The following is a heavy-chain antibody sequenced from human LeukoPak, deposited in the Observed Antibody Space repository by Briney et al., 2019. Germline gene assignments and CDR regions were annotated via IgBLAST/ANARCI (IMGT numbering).Heavy chain of an antibody. V-gene: IGHV3-23*01. CDR1: GFTINSYA. D-gene: IGHD5-12*01. CDR2: ISGSGGIT. J-gene: IGHJ4*02. Sequence: PGGSLRLSCEASGFTINSYAMSWVRQAPGKGLEWVSVISGSGGITYYADSAKGRFTISRDNSKNTLYLHMNSLRAEDTAKYYCAKDFLVLVATITGYFDFWGQGTLVTVSS. CDR3: AKDFLVLVATITGYFDF.